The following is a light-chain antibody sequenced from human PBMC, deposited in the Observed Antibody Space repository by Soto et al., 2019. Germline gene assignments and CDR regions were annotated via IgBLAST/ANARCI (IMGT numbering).Light chain of an antibody. CDR2: AAS. CDR3: LQDYNYPLP. V-gene: IGKV1-6*01. J-gene: IGKJ3*01. Sequence: AIQMTQYQSSLSASVGDRVTITCRASQGIRNDLGWYQQKPGKAPKLLIYAASSLQSGVPSRFSGSGSGTDFTLTISSRQPEDFATYYCLQDYNYPLPFGPGTKVDVK. CDR1: QGIRND.